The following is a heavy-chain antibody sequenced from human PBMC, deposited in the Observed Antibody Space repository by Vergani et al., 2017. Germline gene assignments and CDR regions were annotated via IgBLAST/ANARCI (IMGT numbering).Heavy chain of an antibody. Sequence: EVQLLESGGGLVQPGGSLRLSCAASGFTFSSYAMSWVRQAPGKGLEWVSAISGSGGSTYYADSVKGRFTISRDNSKNTLYLQMNSLRAEDTAVYYCARDGGIAVAGTLGVFDYWGQGTLVTVSS. CDR2: ISGSGGST. D-gene: IGHD6-19*01. CDR1: GFTFSSYA. J-gene: IGHJ4*02. V-gene: IGHV3-23*01. CDR3: ARDGGIAVAGTLGVFDY.